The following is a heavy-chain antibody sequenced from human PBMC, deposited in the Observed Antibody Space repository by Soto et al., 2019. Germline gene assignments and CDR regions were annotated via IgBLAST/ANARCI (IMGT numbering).Heavy chain of an antibody. J-gene: IGHJ4*02. CDR1: GFTLSGSA. CDR2: IRNKANSYAT. V-gene: IGHV3-73*01. Sequence: EMQLVESGGGLVQPGGSLKLSCAASGFTLSGSAMHWVRQASGKGLEWLGRIRNKANSYATAYAASVKGRFTIYRDDSKNQAYLQINSLKTEDTAVYYCTRGYCGRGDCYTDYRGQGTLFTDSS. CDR3: TRGYCGRGDCYTDY. D-gene: IGHD2-15*01.